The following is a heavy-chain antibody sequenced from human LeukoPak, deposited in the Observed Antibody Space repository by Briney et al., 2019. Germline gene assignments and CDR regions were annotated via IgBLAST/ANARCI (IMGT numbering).Heavy chain of an antibody. J-gene: IGHJ4*02. V-gene: IGHV3-64*01. CDR2: ISSNGGST. CDR3: ARGGVCSSTSCYRPFDY. CDR1: GFTFSSYA. Sequence: GGSLRLSCAASGFTFSSYAMHWVRQAPGKGLEYISAISSNGGSTYYANSVKGRFTISRDNSKNTLYLQMGSLRAEDMAVYYCARGGVCSSTSCYRPFDYWGQGTLVTVSS. D-gene: IGHD2-2*01.